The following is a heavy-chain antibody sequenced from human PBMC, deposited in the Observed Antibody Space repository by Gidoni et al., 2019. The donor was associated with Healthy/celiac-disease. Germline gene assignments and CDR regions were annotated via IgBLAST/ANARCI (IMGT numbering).Heavy chain of an antibody. J-gene: IGHJ6*02. CDR1: GGSISSYY. V-gene: IGHV4-59*01. CDR2: IYHSGST. Sequence: QVYLQDSGPTLVCPPDTLHLTRTVPGGSISSYYWRWIRQPPGQGLEWLGYIYHSGSTNYNPSRKSRVTISVDTSKNQFSLKLSAVTAADTAVYYCARGGYEDGRDVWGQGTTVTVSS. CDR3: ARGGYEDGRDV. D-gene: IGHD5-12*01.